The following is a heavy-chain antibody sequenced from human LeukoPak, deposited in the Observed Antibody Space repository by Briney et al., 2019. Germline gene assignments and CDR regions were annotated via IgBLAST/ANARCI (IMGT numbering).Heavy chain of an antibody. V-gene: IGHV2-5*01. CDR1: GFSLSASGVG. D-gene: IGHD3-3*01. Sequence: ESGPTLVNPTQTLTLTCTFSGFSLSASGVGVGWIRQPPGKALEWLALIYWNDDKRYSPSLKSRLTITKDTSKNQMVLTMTNMDLVDTATYYCAHTRSWVHFGRRYFDYWGQGTLVTVSS. J-gene: IGHJ4*02. CDR2: IYWNDDK. CDR3: AHTRSWVHFGRRYFDY.